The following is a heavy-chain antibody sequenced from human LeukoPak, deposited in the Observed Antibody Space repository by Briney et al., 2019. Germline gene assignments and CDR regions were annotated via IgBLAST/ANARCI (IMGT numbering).Heavy chain of an antibody. CDR1: GFNSRSSW. J-gene: IGHJ4*02. CDR3: ASPDRGFFDY. D-gene: IGHD3-10*01. CDR2: INQDGREK. Sequence: PGGSLRLSCTVSGFNSRSSWMSWVRQAPGKGLEWVASINQDGREKYYVDSVKGRFTISRDNAKNSLYLQMNSLRAGDTAVYYCASPDRGFFDYWGQGTLVTVSS. V-gene: IGHV3-7*03.